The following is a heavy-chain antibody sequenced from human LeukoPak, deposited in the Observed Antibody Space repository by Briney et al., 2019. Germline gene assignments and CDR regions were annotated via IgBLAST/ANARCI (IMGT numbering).Heavy chain of an antibody. CDR3: AGGSGASWFDH. CDR1: GGSISSGY. D-gene: IGHD2-8*02. J-gene: IGHJ5*02. Sequence: KPSETLSLTCSVSGGSISSGYWSWIRQPPGKGLEWIAYIYNSGRSNYNPSLNSRVTISLDTSKNQFSLKLNSVTAADTAVYYCAGGSGASWFDHWGQGTLVTVSS. CDR2: IYNSGRS. V-gene: IGHV4-59*01.